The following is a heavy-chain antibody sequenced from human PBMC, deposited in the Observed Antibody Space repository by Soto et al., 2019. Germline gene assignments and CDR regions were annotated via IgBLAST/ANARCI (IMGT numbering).Heavy chain of an antibody. CDR1: GGSISSYY. D-gene: IGHD4-17*01. Sequence: PSETLSLTCTVSGGSISSYYWSWIRQPPGKGLEWIGYIYYSGSTNYNPSLKSRVTISVDTSKNQFSLELRSVTAADTAVYYCARSGDPVDYFYYYGMDVWGQGTTVTVSS. V-gene: IGHV4-59*01. CDR2: IYYSGST. CDR3: ARSGDPVDYFYYYGMDV. J-gene: IGHJ6*02.